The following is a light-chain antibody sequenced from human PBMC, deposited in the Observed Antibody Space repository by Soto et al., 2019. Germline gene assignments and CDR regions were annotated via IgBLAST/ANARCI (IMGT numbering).Light chain of an antibody. Sequence: VMTHSPATLSVSPGERATLSCRASQSVSSNLAWYQQKPGQAPRLLIYGASTRATGIPARFSGSGSGTEFTLTISSLQSEDFAVYYCQQYNNWRTFGQGTKVDIK. CDR3: QQYNNWRT. J-gene: IGKJ1*01. CDR2: GAS. CDR1: QSVSSN. V-gene: IGKV3-15*01.